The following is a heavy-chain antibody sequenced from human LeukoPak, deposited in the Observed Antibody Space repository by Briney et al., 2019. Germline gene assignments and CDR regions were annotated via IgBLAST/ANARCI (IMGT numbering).Heavy chain of an antibody. J-gene: IGHJ3*02. D-gene: IGHD2-2*01. V-gene: IGHV1-2*02. CDR1: GYTFTGYY. Sequence: ASVKVSCKASGYTFTGYYMHWVRQAPGQELEWMGWINPSSGGTNYAQKFQGRVTMNRDTSISTAYMELSRLRSDDTAVYYCAADIVVVPAATMSRGAFDIWGQGTMVTVSS. CDR2: INPSSGGT. CDR3: AADIVVVPAATMSRGAFDI.